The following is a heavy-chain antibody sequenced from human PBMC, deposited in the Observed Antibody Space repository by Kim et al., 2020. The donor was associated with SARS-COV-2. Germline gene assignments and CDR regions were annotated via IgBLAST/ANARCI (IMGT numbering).Heavy chain of an antibody. D-gene: IGHD2-2*01. CDR1: GDSVSSNSAA. V-gene: IGHV6-1*01. CDR2: TYYRSKWYN. J-gene: IGHJ6*02. CDR3: ARDLHPPSGSSTSPSGMDV. Sequence: SQTLSLTCAISGDSVSSNSAAWNWIRQSPSRGLEWLGRTYYRSKWYNDYAVSVKSRITINPDTSKNQFSLQLNSVTPEDTAVYYCARDLHPPSGSSTSPSGMDVWGQGTTVTVSS.